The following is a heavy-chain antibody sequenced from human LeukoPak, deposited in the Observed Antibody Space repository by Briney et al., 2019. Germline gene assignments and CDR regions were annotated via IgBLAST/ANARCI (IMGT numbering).Heavy chain of an antibody. V-gene: IGHV4-4*02. J-gene: IGHJ4*02. CDR1: GFTFSSYEM. CDR3: TRENRPFCPFAY. D-gene: IGHD2/OR15-2a*01. CDR2: ISHDGTI. Sequence: PGGSLRLSCAASGFTFSSYEMNWVRQAPGKGLEWIGEISHDGTINYNPSLRSRVAMSLDRANNQFSLSLTSVTAADTAVYYCTRENRPFCPFAYWGQGVLVTVSS.